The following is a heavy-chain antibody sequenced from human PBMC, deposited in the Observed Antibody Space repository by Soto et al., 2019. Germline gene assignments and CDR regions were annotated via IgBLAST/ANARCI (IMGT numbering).Heavy chain of an antibody. Sequence: PSETLSLPCTVSGGPTSSSIYCWGWIRQPPGNWLDWIGSIFYSWTTYYNPSLKSRVTISVDTSKHQCSLKLSSVSAADTAVFSCARLGGALWSGHYADHCGQGTLVIVCS. D-gene: IGHD3-3*01. CDR2: IFYSWTT. J-gene: IGHJ4*01. CDR1: GGPTSSSIYC. V-gene: IGHV4-39*01. CDR3: ARLGGALWSGHYADH.